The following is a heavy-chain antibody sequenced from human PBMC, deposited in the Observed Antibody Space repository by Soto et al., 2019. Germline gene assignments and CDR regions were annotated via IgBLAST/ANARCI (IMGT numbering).Heavy chain of an antibody. CDR1: GYTFTSYG. Sequence: ASVKVSCKASGYTFTSYGISWVRQAPGQGLEWMGWISAYNGNTNYAQKLQGRVTMTTDTSTSTAYMELRSLRSDDTAVYYCARTTYDFWSGYYTHFDYWGQGTLVTVSS. CDR3: ARTTYDFWSGYYTHFDY. J-gene: IGHJ4*02. V-gene: IGHV1-18*01. D-gene: IGHD3-3*01. CDR2: ISAYNGNT.